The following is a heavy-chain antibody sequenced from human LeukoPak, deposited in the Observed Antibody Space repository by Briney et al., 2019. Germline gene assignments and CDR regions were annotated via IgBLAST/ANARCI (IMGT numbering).Heavy chain of an antibody. D-gene: IGHD6-6*01. CDR2: IYYTGST. V-gene: IGHV4-59*08. CDR3: ARHRAYSSSSPFDY. Sequence: KSSETLSLTCSVSGCSINSLYWMWLRPPPGKELVGVRYIYYTGSTNYNPSLKSRITMVVDMSKNHFSLRLSSVTDAAAAVYYCARHRAYSSSSPFDYWGQGTLVTVSS. CDR1: GCSINSLY. J-gene: IGHJ4*02.